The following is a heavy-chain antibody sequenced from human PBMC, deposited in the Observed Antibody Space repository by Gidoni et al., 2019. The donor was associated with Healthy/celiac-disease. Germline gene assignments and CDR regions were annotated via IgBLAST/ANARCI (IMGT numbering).Heavy chain of an antibody. J-gene: IGHJ4*02. CDR2: INHSGST. Sequence: QVQLQQWGAGMLKPSETLSLTCAVYGGSFSGYYWSWIRQTQGKGLEWIGEINHSGSTNYNPSLKSRVTISVDTSMNQFSLKLSSVTAADTAVYYCARTGVNRYHSSSWRFFDYWGQGTLVTVSS. D-gene: IGHD6-13*01. CDR1: GGSFSGYY. CDR3: ARTGVNRYHSSSWRFFDY. V-gene: IGHV4-34*01.